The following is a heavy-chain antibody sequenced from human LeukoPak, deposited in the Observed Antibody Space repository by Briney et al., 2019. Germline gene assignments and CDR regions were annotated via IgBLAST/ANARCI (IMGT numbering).Heavy chain of an antibody. D-gene: IGHD3-9*01. Sequence: GRSLRLSCAASGFTFSSYGMHWVRQAPGKGLEWVAVISYDGSNKYYADSVKGRFTISRDNSKNTLYLQMNSLRAEDTAVYYCAKDMYYDILTRPPAGAFDIWGQGTMVTVSS. CDR1: GFTFSSYG. CDR2: ISYDGSNK. V-gene: IGHV3-30*18. J-gene: IGHJ3*02. CDR3: AKDMYYDILTRPPAGAFDI.